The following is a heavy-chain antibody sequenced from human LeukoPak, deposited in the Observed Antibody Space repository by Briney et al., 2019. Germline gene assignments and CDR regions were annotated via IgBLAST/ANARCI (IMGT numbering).Heavy chain of an antibody. CDR3: AREHLGVAAADY. V-gene: IGHV3-21*01. J-gene: IGHJ4*02. CDR2: ISSSSSYI. Sequence: KLGGSLRLSCAASGFTFSSYSMNWVRQAPGKGLEWVSSISSSSSYIYYADSVKGRFTISRDNAKNSLYLQMNSLRAEDTAVYYCAREHLGVAAADYWGQGALVTVSS. CDR1: GFTFSSYS. D-gene: IGHD6-19*01.